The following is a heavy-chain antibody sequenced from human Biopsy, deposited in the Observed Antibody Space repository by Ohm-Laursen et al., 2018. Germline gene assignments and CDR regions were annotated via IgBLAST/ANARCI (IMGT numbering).Heavy chain of an antibody. V-gene: IGHV1-2*02. CDR1: GYTFTPYF. CDR2: INPNSDDT. Sequence: ASVKVSCKASGYTFTPYFIHWMRQAPGQGLEWMGWINPNSDDTNYAQKFQGRVTMTTDTSINAAYMELSRLRSDDTAVNYCARDQMIFGGGDGLAVWGQGTTVVVSS. CDR3: ARDQMIFGGGDGLAV. D-gene: IGHD3/OR15-3a*01. J-gene: IGHJ6*02.